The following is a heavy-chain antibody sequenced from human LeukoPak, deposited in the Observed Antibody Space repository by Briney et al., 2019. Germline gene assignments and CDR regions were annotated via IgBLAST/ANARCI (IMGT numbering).Heavy chain of an antibody. CDR1: GFTFTSYA. CDR3: ARDGGSYLQPTDY. CDR2: IIGSGDTT. Sequence: QSGGSLRLSCAAPGFTFTSYAMTWVRQAPGKGLEWVSSIIGSGDTTYYGDSVKGRFTISRDNSKNTLFLQMNSLRAEDTAVYHCARDGGSYLQPTDYWGQGTLVTVSS. D-gene: IGHD1-26*01. V-gene: IGHV3-23*01. J-gene: IGHJ4*02.